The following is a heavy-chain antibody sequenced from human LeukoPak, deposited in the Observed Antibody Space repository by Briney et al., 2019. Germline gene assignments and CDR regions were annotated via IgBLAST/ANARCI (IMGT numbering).Heavy chain of an antibody. CDR3: ATNYVWGSYRVDAFDI. CDR1: GGSFSGYY. CDR2: INHSGST. V-gene: IGHV4-34*01. Sequence: SETLSLTCAASGGSFSGYYMSWIRQPPGKGLEWIGEINHSGSTNYNPSLKSRVTISVDTSKNQFSLKLSSVTAADTAVYYCATNYVWGSYRVDAFDIWGQGTMVTVSS. J-gene: IGHJ3*02. D-gene: IGHD3-16*02.